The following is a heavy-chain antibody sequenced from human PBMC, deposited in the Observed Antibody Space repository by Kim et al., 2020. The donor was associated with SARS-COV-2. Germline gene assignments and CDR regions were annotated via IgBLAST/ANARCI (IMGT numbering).Heavy chain of an antibody. CDR2: INHSGST. D-gene: IGHD3-9*01. J-gene: IGHJ6*02. V-gene: IGHV4-34*01. Sequence: SETLSLTCAVYGGSFSGYYWSWIRQPPGKGLEWIGEINHSGSTNYNPSLKSRVTISVDTSKNQFSLKMSSVTAADTAVYYCGRAPRYYDILTGYFNYYYYGMDVWGQGTTVTVSS. CDR1: GGSFSGYY. CDR3: GRAPRYYDILTGYFNYYYYGMDV.